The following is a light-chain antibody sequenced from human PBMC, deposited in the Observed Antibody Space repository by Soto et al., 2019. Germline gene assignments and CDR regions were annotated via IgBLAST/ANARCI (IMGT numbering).Light chain of an antibody. Sequence: ETVLTQSPGTLSLSLGERVALSCRASQTVTFSYLAWYQQKPGQAPRLLIFGASTRATGIPDRFRGSGSGTDFTLTITRLEPEDFGVYYCQQYGSSPQTFGQGTKVDIK. J-gene: IGKJ1*01. CDR3: QQYGSSPQT. V-gene: IGKV3-20*01. CDR2: GAS. CDR1: QTVTFSY.